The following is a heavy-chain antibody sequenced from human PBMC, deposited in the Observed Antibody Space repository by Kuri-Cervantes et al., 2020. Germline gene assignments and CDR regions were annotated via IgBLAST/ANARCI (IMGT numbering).Heavy chain of an antibody. CDR3: ASTTMVEINYFDY. Sequence: GESLKISCAASGFTFSSYAMSWVRQAPGKGLEWVSSISSNSSYIYYADSVKGRFTISRDNAKNSLYLQMNSLRAEDTAVYYCASTTMVEINYFDYWGQGTLVTVSS. CDR2: ISSNSSYI. D-gene: IGHD4/OR15-4a*01. CDR1: GFTFSSYA. J-gene: IGHJ4*02. V-gene: IGHV3-21*01.